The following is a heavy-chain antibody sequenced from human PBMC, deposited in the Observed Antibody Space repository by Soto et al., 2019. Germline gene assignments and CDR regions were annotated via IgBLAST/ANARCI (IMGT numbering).Heavy chain of an antibody. J-gene: IGHJ6*04. V-gene: IGHV4-30-4*01. D-gene: IGHD3-10*01. CDR1: GGSISSGDYY. CDR2: IYYSGST. Sequence: SETLSLTCTVSGGSISSGDYYWSWIRQPPGKGLEWIGYIYYSGSTYYNPSLKSRVTISVDTSKNQFSLKLSSVTAADTAVYYCARGDIMVREVTYNSGMNVWGKGTRVTVPS. CDR3: ARGDIMVREVTYNSGMNV.